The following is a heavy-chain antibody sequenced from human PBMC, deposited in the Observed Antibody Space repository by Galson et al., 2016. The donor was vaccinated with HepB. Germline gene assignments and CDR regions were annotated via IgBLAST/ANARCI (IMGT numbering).Heavy chain of an antibody. CDR2: IIPMFGTS. J-gene: IGHJ5*02. V-gene: IGHV1-69*13. CDR1: GGTFSSYA. Sequence: SVKVSCKASGGTFSSYAINWVRQAPGQGLEWMGGIIPMFGTSNYAQNFQGRVTITADESTSTAYMELKRLTSEDTALYYCACVARVGGATRFDPWGQGTLVTVSS. D-gene: IGHD1-26*01. CDR3: ACVARVGGATRFDP.